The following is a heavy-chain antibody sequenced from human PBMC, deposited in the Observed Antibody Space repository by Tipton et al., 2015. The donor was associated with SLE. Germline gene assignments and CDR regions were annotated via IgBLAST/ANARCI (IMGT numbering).Heavy chain of an antibody. J-gene: IGHJ2*01. Sequence: TLSLTCTVSGGSISSHYWSWIRRPPGKALEWIAYINYSGSTNYNPSLKGRVTMSVDTSKNQFSLSVNSVTAADTAVYYCAREFLNPVTTVHYYFDLWGRGTLVTVSS. CDR3: AREFLNPVTTVHYYFDL. V-gene: IGHV4-59*11. CDR2: INYSGST. D-gene: IGHD4-11*01. CDR1: GGSISSHY.